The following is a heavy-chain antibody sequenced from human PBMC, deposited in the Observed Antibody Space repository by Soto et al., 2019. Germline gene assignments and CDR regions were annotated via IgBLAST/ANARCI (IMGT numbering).Heavy chain of an antibody. CDR1: GFTFSSYG. CDR3: ARDGGCRDGYPVGWNWFDP. J-gene: IGHJ5*02. V-gene: IGHV3-33*01. Sequence: QVQLVESGGGVVQPGRSLRLSCAASGFTFSSYGMHWVRQAPGKGLEWVAVIWYDGSNKYYADSVKGRFTISRDNSKNTLYLQMNSLRAEDTAVYYCARDGGCRDGYPVGWNWFDPWGQGTLVTVSS. D-gene: IGHD5-12*01. CDR2: IWYDGSNK.